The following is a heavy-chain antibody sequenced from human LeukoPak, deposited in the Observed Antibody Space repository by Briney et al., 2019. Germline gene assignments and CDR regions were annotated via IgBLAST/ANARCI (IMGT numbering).Heavy chain of an antibody. CDR1: GFTVSSNY. CDR2: ISSSSSYI. V-gene: IGHV3-21*01. CDR3: AREGRGQRLLPYDY. D-gene: IGHD6-25*01. J-gene: IGHJ4*02. Sequence: GGSLRLSCAASGFTVSSNYMSWVRQAPGKGLEWVSSISSSSSYIYYADSVKGRFTISRDNAKNSLYLQMNSLRAEDTAVYYCAREGRGQRLLPYDYWGQGTLVTVSS.